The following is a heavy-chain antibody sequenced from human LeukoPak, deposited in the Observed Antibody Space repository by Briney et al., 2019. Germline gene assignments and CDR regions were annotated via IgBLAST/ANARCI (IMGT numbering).Heavy chain of an antibody. CDR2: ISSSSSYI. D-gene: IGHD6-13*01. V-gene: IGHV3-21*01. Sequence: PGGSLRLSCAASGFTFSSYSMNWVRQAPGKGLEWVSSISSSSSYIYYADSVKGRFTISRDNAKNSLYLQMNSLRAEDTAVYYCARTGYSSSWHAHCYYYYYMDVWGKGTTVTISS. CDR3: ARTGYSSSWHAHCYYYYYMDV. CDR1: GFTFSSYS. J-gene: IGHJ6*03.